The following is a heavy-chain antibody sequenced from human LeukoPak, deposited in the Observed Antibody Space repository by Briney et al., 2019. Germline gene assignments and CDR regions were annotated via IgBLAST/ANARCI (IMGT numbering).Heavy chain of an antibody. CDR2: INHSGST. Sequence: PSETLSLTCAVYGGSFSGYYWSWIRQPPGEGLEWIGEINHSGSTNYNPSLKSRVTISVDTSKNQFSLKLSSVTAADTAVYYCARVGIAVAGVDIWGQGTMVTVSS. CDR3: ARVGIAVAGVDI. J-gene: IGHJ3*02. D-gene: IGHD6-19*01. V-gene: IGHV4-34*01. CDR1: GGSFSGYY.